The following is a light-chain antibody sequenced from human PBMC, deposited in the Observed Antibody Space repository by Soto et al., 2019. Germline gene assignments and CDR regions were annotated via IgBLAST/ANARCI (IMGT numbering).Light chain of an antibody. CDR3: QQYNSWPET. J-gene: IGKJ5*01. CDR2: DTS. Sequence: EIVLTQSPDTLSLSPGERATLSCRASQSVPNSRLAWYQQKPGQAPSLVISDTSIRATGIPDRFSGSGSGTDFSLTISSLQSEDFAVYYCQQYNSWPETFGQGTRLEI. V-gene: IGKV3-20*01. CDR1: QSVPNSR.